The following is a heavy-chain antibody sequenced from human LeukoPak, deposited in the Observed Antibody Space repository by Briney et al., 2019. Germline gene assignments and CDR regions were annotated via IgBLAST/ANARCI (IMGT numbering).Heavy chain of an antibody. Sequence: GGSLRLSCAASGFTFSSYWMSWVRQPPGKGLEWVANIKQDGSEKYYVDSVKGRFTISRDNAKNSLYLQMNSLRAEDTAVYYCASYCLSTRCQEPHVYWGQGTLVTVSS. CDR3: ASYCLSTRCQEPHVY. J-gene: IGHJ4*02. CDR1: GFTFSSYW. D-gene: IGHD2-2*01. CDR2: IKQDGSEK. V-gene: IGHV3-7*05.